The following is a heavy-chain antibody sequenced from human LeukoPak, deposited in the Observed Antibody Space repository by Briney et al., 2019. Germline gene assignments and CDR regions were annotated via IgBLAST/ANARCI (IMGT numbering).Heavy chain of an antibody. V-gene: IGHV4/OR15-8*02. CDR3: ARESDYFDY. Sequence: PSLKGRVTISMDESKNRFSLNLASVTAADTAVYYCARESDYFDYWGQGTLVTVSS. J-gene: IGHJ4*02.